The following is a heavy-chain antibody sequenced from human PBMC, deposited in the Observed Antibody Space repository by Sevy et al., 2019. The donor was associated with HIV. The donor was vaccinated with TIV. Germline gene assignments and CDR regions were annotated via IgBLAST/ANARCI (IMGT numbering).Heavy chain of an antibody. CDR1: GFTFSSYG. Sequence: GGSLRLSCAASGFTFSSYGMHWVRQAPGKGLEWVAVIWYDGSNKYYADSVKGRFTISRDNSKNTLYLQMNSLRAEDTAVYYCARDHSRYVGYGSGRTTHYYYYYYGMDVWGQGTTVTVSS. D-gene: IGHD3-10*01. CDR2: IWYDGSNK. V-gene: IGHV3-33*01. J-gene: IGHJ6*02. CDR3: ARDHSRYVGYGSGRTTHYYYYYYGMDV.